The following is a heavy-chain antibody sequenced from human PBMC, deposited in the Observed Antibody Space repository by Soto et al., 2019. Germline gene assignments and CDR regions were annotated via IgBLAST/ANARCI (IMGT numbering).Heavy chain of an antibody. V-gene: IGHV1-46*03. Sequence: QVQLVQSGAEVKKPGASVRVSCKASGYTFTSYYIHWGRQAPGQGLEWMAIVNPTGGSTNYAQKFQGRVTVTFDTSTSTVFMELNSLRYEDTSVYYCARHLAAGDSWGQGTLVTVSS. J-gene: IGHJ4*02. D-gene: IGHD6-25*01. CDR2: VNPTGGST. CDR1: GYTFTSYY. CDR3: ARHLAAGDS.